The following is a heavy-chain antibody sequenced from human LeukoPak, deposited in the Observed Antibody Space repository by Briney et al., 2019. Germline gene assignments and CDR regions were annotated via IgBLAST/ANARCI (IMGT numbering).Heavy chain of an antibody. Sequence: RSQTLSLTCAISGDSVSRDSAAWNWVRQSPSRSLEWLGRTYYRSTWFSDYELSVKSRITINADTSKNQFSLQLNSVTPEDTAVYYCARKGTVTTPFDYWGQGILVTVSS. CDR3: ARKGTVTTPFDY. D-gene: IGHD4-11*01. CDR1: GDSVSRDSAA. J-gene: IGHJ4*02. V-gene: IGHV6-1*01. CDR2: TYYRSTWFS.